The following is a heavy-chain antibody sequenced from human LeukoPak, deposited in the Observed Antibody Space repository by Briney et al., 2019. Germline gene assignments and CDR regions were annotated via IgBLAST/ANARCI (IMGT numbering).Heavy chain of an antibody. D-gene: IGHD2-2*01. Sequence: SCKASGGTFSSYAMHWVRQAPGKGLEWVAVISYDGSNKYYADSVKGRFTISRDNSKNTLYLQMNSLRAEDTAVYYCARDKKDKIVVVPAAIGGPDYWGQGTLVTVSS. J-gene: IGHJ4*02. CDR2: ISYDGSNK. CDR1: GGTFSSYA. V-gene: IGHV3-30-3*01. CDR3: ARDKKDKIVVVPAAIGGPDY.